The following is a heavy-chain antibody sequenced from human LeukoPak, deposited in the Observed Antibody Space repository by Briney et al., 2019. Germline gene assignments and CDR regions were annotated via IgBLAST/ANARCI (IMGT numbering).Heavy chain of an antibody. CDR2: IYYSGST. V-gene: IGHV4-59*01. J-gene: IGHJ3*02. CDR1: GGSISSYY. Sequence: SETLSLTCTVSGGSISSYYWNWIRQPPGKGLEGIGNIYYSGSTNYNPSLNSLVTISVDTSKNQLSLKLSSVTAADTALYYCARLLPSQSDAFDIWGQGTMVTVSS. CDR3: ARLLPSQSDAFDI. D-gene: IGHD2-15*01.